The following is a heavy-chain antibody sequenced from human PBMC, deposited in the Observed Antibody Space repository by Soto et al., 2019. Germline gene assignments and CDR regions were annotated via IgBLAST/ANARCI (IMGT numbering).Heavy chain of an antibody. D-gene: IGHD2-15*01. V-gene: IGHV3-23*01. CDR2: ISDSGGRT. J-gene: IGHJ4*02. CDR1: GFTFNNHG. Sequence: GGSLRLSCAASGFTFNNHGMSWVRQAPGKGLEWVSAISDSGGRTYYADSVKGRFTISRDNAKNTLYLQMNSLRAEDTAVYYCVRTSLVVAAATREDYWGQGTLVTVSS. CDR3: VRTSLVVAAATREDY.